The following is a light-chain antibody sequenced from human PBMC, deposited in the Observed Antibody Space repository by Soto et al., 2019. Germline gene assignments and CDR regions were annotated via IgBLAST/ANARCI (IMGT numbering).Light chain of an antibody. V-gene: IGLV2-14*03. CDR2: DVN. CDR1: SSDVGSSNY. J-gene: IGLJ2*01. CDR3: SSYTTLNTVI. Sequence: QSALTQPASVSVSPGQSITLSCTGSSSDVGSSNYVSWYQQLPGKAPKLIIFDVNNRPSGVSDRFSGSKSDNTASLTISGLHAEDEADYYCSSYTTLNTVIFGGGTKLTVL.